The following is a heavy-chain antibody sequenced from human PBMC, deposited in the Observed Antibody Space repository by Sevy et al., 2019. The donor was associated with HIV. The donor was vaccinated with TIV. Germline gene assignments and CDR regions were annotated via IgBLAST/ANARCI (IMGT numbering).Heavy chain of an antibody. V-gene: IGHV1-8*03. CDR3: ARASTYYYDAFDI. J-gene: IGHJ3*02. D-gene: IGHD3-10*01. Sequence: ASVKVSCKASGYTFTSYDINWVRQATGQGLEWMGWMNPNSANTGYAQKFQGRVTITRNTSISTAYMELSSLRSEDTAVYYCARASTYYYDAFDIWGQGTMVTVSS. CDR1: GYTFTSYD. CDR2: MNPNSANT.